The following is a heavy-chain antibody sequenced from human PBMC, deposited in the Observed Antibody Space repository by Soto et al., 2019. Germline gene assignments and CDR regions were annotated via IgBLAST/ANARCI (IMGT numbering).Heavy chain of an antibody. J-gene: IGHJ4*02. D-gene: IGHD3-9*01. CDR3: ARLEGLATISYYFDF. CDR1: DDSINSDKYY. Sequence: QLQLQESGPGLVKPSETLSLTCSVSDDSINSDKYYWGWIRQPPGKGLEWIGSIYYRGNAYYNPSLQTRVTISPEKSKSQFSLKLNSVTAADSAVYFCARLEGLATISYYFDFWGPGALVTVSS. CDR2: IYYRGNA. V-gene: IGHV4-39*01.